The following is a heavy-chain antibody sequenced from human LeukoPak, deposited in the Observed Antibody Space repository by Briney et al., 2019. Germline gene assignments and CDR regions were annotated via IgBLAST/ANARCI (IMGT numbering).Heavy chain of an antibody. D-gene: IGHD5-12*01. Sequence: PGGSLRLSCAASGFNFDDYAMHWVRHPPGKGLEWVSGISWNSGSIGYADSVKGRFTISRDNAKNSLYLQMNSLRAEDTALYYCAKDASGYSLIDNWFDPWGQGTLVTVSS. CDR1: GFNFDDYA. V-gene: IGHV3-9*01. CDR3: AKDASGYSLIDNWFDP. CDR2: ISWNSGSI. J-gene: IGHJ5*02.